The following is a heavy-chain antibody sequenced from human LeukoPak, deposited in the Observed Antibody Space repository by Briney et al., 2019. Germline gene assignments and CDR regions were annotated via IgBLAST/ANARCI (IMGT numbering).Heavy chain of an antibody. CDR1: GFTFSSYG. CDR2: IRYDGSNK. J-gene: IGHJ3*02. V-gene: IGHV3-30*02. D-gene: IGHD2-8*01. Sequence: PGGSLRLSCAASGFTFSSYGMHWVRQAPGKGLEWVAFIRYDGSNKYYADSVKGRVTISRDNSKNTLYLQMNSLRAEDTAVYYCAKDIVLITPEAFDIWGQGTMVTVSS. CDR3: AKDIVLITPEAFDI.